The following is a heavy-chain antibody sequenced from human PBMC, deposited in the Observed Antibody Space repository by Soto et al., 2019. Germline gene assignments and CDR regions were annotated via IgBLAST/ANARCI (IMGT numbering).Heavy chain of an antibody. Sequence: PVGSLRLSSASSGFTFSIFSMNWVRQAPGKGLEWVSYISSSSSTIYYADSVKGRFTISRDNAKNSLYLQMNSLRAEDTAVYYCARDLNLGSFDYWGQGT. CDR3: ARDLNLGSFDY. CDR2: ISSSSSTI. V-gene: IGHV3-48*01. J-gene: IGHJ4*02. CDR1: GFTFSIFS.